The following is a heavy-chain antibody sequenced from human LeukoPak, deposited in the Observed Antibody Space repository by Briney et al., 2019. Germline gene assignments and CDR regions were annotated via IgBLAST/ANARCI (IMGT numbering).Heavy chain of an antibody. CDR1: GYTLTDLS. CDR2: FDPEDGET. J-gene: IGHJ5*02. Sequence: ASVKVSCKVSGYTLTDLSMHWVRQAPGKGLEWMGGFDPEDGETIYAQKFQGRVTMTEDTSTDTAYMELSSLRSEDTAVYYCATDQNYYDSSGSAGFDPWGQGTLVTVSS. CDR3: ATDQNYYDSSGSAGFDP. D-gene: IGHD3-22*01. V-gene: IGHV1-24*01.